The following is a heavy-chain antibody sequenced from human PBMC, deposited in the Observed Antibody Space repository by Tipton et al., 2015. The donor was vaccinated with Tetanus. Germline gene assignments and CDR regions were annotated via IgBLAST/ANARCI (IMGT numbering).Heavy chain of an antibody. D-gene: IGHD3-22*01. J-gene: IGHJ4*02. Sequence: SLRLSCAASGFTFSDYAMNWVRQAPGKGLEWVSAVGYSGTNTYYADSVRGRFTISRDNSKNTLSLQMNSLRAEDTAVYYCSTRPPPYFDHAIALDFWGQGALVTVSS. CDR1: GFTFSDYA. CDR3: STRPPPYFDHAIALDF. V-gene: IGHV3-23*01. CDR2: VGYSGTNT.